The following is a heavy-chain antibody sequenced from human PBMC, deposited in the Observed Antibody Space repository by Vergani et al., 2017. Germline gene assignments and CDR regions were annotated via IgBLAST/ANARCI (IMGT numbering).Heavy chain of an antibody. J-gene: IGHJ4*02. CDR2: IHTGGST. V-gene: IGHV4-61*02. D-gene: IGHD2-15*01. CDR3: ARSRPYCTSGSCPAI. Sequence: QLHLQESGPGLVKPSETLSLTCTVSGESIRSGSHYWSWIRQPAGKGPEWIGHIHTGGSTDLNPSFKSRVSISVDTSKSQFSLKLNSVTVADTAVYYCARSRPYCTSGSCPAIWGQGTLVTVSS. CDR1: GESIRSGSHY.